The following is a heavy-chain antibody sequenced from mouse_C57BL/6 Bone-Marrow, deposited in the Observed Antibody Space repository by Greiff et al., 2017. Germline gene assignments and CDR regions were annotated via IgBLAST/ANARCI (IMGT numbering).Heavy chain of an antibody. D-gene: IGHD3-1*01. CDR3: TDGPYDY. CDR2: IRLKSDNYAT. CDR1: GFTFSNYW. V-gene: IGHV6-3*01. J-gene: IGHJ2*01. Sequence: EVKVEESGGGLVQPGGSMKLSCVASGFTFSNYWMNWVRQSPETGLEWVAQIRLKSDNYATHYAESVKGRFTISRDDSKSSVYLQMNNLRAEDTGIYYCTDGPYDYWGQGTTLTVSS.